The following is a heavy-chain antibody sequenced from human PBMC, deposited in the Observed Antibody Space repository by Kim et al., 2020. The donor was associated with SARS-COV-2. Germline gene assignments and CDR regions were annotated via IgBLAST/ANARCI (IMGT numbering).Heavy chain of an antibody. CDR3: ARYGSVDPGYYYYIDV. J-gene: IGHJ6*03. Sequence: GGSLRLSCAASGFTFSSYGMHWVRQAPGKGLEWVAVIWYDGSNNYYAESVKGRFTISRDNSKNTLYLQMNSLRAEGTAVYYCARYGSVDPGYYYYIDVWGKGTTVTVSS. V-gene: IGHV3-33*01. CDR1: GFTFSSYG. D-gene: IGHD3-10*01. CDR2: IWYDGSNN.